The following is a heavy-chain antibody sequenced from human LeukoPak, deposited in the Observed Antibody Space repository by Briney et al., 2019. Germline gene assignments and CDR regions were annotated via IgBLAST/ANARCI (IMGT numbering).Heavy chain of an antibody. D-gene: IGHD3-22*01. Sequence: ASVTVSCTASGYTFTVYFMHWVRQAPGQGLEWMGWINPNSGGTNYAQKFQGRVTMTRDTSISTAYMELSRLRSDDTAVYYCARELNYDSSGYYFDYWGQGTLVTVSS. J-gene: IGHJ4*02. CDR2: INPNSGGT. CDR1: GYTFTVYF. CDR3: ARELNYDSSGYYFDY. V-gene: IGHV1-2*02.